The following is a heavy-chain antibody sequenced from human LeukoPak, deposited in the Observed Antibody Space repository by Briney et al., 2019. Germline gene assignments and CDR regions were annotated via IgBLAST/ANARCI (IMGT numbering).Heavy chain of an antibody. D-gene: IGHD7-27*01. CDR1: GGSFSGYY. CDR2: INHSGST. Sequence: SETLSLTCAVYGGSFSGYYWSWIRQPPGKGLEWIGEINHSGSTNYNPSLKSRVTISVDTSKNQFSPKLSSVTAADTAVYYCASRKLGNDYWGQGTLVTVSS. J-gene: IGHJ4*02. CDR3: ASRKLGNDY. V-gene: IGHV4-34*01.